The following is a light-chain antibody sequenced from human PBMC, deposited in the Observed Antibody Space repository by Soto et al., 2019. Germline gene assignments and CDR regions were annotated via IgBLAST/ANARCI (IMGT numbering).Light chain of an antibody. CDR2: EVS. CDR1: SSDVGGYNY. CDR3: SSYTSSTTLV. V-gene: IGLV2-14*01. J-gene: IGLJ2*01. Sequence: QSALTQPASVSGSPGQSITISCTGTSSDVGGYNYVSWYQQHPGKAPKLMIYEVSNRPSGVSNRFSGSKSDNTASLTISGLQAEDEADHYCSSYTSSTTLVFGGGTKLTVL.